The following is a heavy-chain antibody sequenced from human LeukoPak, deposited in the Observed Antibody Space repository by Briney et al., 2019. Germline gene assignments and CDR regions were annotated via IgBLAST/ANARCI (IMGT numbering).Heavy chain of an antibody. CDR2: INPNSGGT. D-gene: IGHD3-9*01. V-gene: IGHV1-2*04. CDR1: GYTFTGYY. Sequence: GASVKVSCKASGYTFTGYYMHWVRQAPGQGLEWMGWINPNSGGTNYAQKFQGWVTMTRDTSISTAYMELSRLRSDDTAVYYCARAAVGYDILTGYYDYWGQGTLVTVSS. J-gene: IGHJ4*02. CDR3: ARAAVGYDILTGYYDY.